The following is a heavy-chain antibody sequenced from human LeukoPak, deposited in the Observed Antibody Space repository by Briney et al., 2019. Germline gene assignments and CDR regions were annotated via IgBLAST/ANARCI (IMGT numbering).Heavy chain of an antibody. D-gene: IGHD3-10*01. CDR3: ARQGAGVPFDY. CDR2: IYYSGST. Sequence: SETLSLTCTVSGGSIRSYYWSWIRQPPGKGLEWVGYIYYSGSTNYNPSLKSRVTISVDTSKNQFSLKLSSVTAADTAVYYCARQGAGVPFDYWGRGTLVTVSS. V-gene: IGHV4-59*08. CDR1: GGSIRSYY. J-gene: IGHJ4*02.